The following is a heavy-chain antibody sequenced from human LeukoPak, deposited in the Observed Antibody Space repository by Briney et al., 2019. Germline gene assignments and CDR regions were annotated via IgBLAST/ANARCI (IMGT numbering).Heavy chain of an antibody. D-gene: IGHD2-2*01. J-gene: IGHJ5*02. V-gene: IGHV5-51*01. Sequence: GESLEISCKGSGYSFTSYWIGWVRQMPGKGLEWMGIIYPGDSDTRYSPSFQGQVTISADKSISTAHLQWSSLKASDTAMYYCARRGYCSSTSCRNWFDPWGQGTLVTVSS. CDR3: ARRGYCSSTSCRNWFDP. CDR2: IYPGDSDT. CDR1: GYSFTSYW.